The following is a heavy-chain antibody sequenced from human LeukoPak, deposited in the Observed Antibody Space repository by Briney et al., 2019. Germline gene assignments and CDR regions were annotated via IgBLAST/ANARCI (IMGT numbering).Heavy chain of an antibody. D-gene: IGHD2-2*01. CDR2: INGDGSRT. CDR1: GFTFSSYW. CDR3: ASAIGRSSTRWTPGY. V-gene: IGHV3-74*01. Sequence: PGGSLRLSCVASGFTFSSYWMHWVRQAPGKGLVWVSRINGDGSRTSYADSVKGRFTISRANAKNTLYLQMNSLRAEDTAVFYCASAIGRSSTRWTPGYWGQGTLVTVSS. J-gene: IGHJ4*02.